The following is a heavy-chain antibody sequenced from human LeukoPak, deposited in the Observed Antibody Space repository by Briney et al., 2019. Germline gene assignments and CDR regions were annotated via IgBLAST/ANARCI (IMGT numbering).Heavy chain of an antibody. CDR3: AWGYDYDY. V-gene: IGHV3-74*01. Sequence: GGSLRLSCAASGFILRSYWMKWVRQVPGKGREGVSRINTDGSGTDYADFVKGRFALSRANAEDTIYLQMHSLRLDDTAVYYCAWGYDYDYWGQGPLVPVSS. J-gene: IGHJ4*02. D-gene: IGHD3-16*01. CDR1: GFILRSYW. CDR2: INTDGSGT.